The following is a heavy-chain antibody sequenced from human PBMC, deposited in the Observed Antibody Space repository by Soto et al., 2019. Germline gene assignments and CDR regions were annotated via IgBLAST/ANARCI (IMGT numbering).Heavy chain of an antibody. J-gene: IGHJ1*01. Sequence: PSQTHSLTCAISGDSVFSNTAACNWIRQAPSRGLEWLGRTYYRSQWYNDYAVTVKSRIAINPDTSKNQFSLHLNSVTPDDTDRYYCVRDVGFDFVHWGQGAQVTVSS. CDR1: GDSVFSNTAA. CDR2: TYYRSQWYN. D-gene: IGHD3-3*01. V-gene: IGHV6-1*01. CDR3: VRDVGFDFVH.